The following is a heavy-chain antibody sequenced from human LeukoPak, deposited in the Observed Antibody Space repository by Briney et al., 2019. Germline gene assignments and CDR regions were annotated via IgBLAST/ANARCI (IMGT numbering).Heavy chain of an antibody. CDR2: FDPEDGET. V-gene: IGHV1-24*01. Sequence: GASVKVSCKVSGYTLTELSMHWVRQAPGKGLEWMGGFDPEDGETIYAQKFQGRVTMTEDTSTDTAYMELSSLRSEDTAVYYCATAVPDTAMAADYYGMDVWGQGTTVTVSS. CDR1: GYTLTELS. CDR3: ATAVPDTAMAADYYGMDV. D-gene: IGHD5-18*01. J-gene: IGHJ6*02.